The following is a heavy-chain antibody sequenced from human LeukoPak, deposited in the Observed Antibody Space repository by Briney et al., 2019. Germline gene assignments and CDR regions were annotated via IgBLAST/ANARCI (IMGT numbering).Heavy chain of an antibody. D-gene: IGHD6-13*01. J-gene: IGHJ4*02. CDR2: IYYSWST. Sequence: SETLSLTCTVSGGSISSSSYYWGWIRQPPGKGLEWIGSIYYSWSTYYNPSLKSRVTISVDTSKNQFSLKLSSVTAADTAVYYCARGLYSSDYWGQGTLVTVSS. V-gene: IGHV4-39*07. CDR3: ARGLYSSDY. CDR1: GGSISSSSYY.